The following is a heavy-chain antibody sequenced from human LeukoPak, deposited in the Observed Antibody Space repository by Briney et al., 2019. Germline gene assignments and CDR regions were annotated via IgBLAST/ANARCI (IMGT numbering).Heavy chain of an antibody. Sequence: GGSLRLSCTVSGFTFSHHVMHWVRQAPGKRLEWVAVIRFDGSRQYYADSVKGRFTISRDNSKNTLFLQMNSLRAEDSAMYYCARDLSGGYACDYWGQGTQVTVSS. CDR2: IRFDGSRQ. CDR1: GFTFSHHV. J-gene: IGHJ4*02. V-gene: IGHV3-30-3*01. CDR3: ARDLSGGYACDY. D-gene: IGHD1-26*01.